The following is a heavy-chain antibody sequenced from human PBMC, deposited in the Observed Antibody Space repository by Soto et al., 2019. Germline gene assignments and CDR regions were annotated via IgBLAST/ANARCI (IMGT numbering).Heavy chain of an antibody. Sequence: QTGGSLRLSCAASGFTFSSYGMHWVRQAPGKGLEWVAVISYDGSNKYYADSVKGRFTISRDNSKNTLYLQMNSLRAEDTAVYYCAKDHPYYDSSGYYSWFDPWGQGTLVTVSS. J-gene: IGHJ5*02. CDR2: ISYDGSNK. CDR3: AKDHPYYDSSGYYSWFDP. D-gene: IGHD3-22*01. V-gene: IGHV3-30*18. CDR1: GFTFSSYG.